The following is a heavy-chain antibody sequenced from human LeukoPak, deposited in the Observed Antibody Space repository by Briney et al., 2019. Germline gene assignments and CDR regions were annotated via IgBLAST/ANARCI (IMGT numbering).Heavy chain of an antibody. V-gene: IGHV4-4*07. CDR3: ARDPVVPAAINYYYGMDV. D-gene: IGHD2-2*02. CDR1: GGSISSYY. CDR2: IYTSGST. Sequence: SETLSLTCTVSGGSISSYYWSWIRQPAGKGLERIGRIYTSGSTNYNPSLKSRVTMSVDTSKNQFSLKLSSVTAADTAVYYCARDPVVPAAINYYYGMDVWGQGTTVTVSS. J-gene: IGHJ6*02.